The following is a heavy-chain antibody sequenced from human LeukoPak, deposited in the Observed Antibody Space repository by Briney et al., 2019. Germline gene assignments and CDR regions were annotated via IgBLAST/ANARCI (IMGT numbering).Heavy chain of an antibody. CDR2: IYYSGST. D-gene: IGHD3-9*01. CDR1: VGSISSYY. Sequence: SETLSLTCTVSVGSISSYYWSWIRQPPGKGLEWIGYIYYSGSTNYNPSLKSRVTISVDTSKNQFSLKLSSVTAADTAVYYCARDRLHYDILTGYSSNDAFDIWGQGTMVTVSS. V-gene: IGHV4-59*01. CDR3: ARDRLHYDILTGYSSNDAFDI. J-gene: IGHJ3*02.